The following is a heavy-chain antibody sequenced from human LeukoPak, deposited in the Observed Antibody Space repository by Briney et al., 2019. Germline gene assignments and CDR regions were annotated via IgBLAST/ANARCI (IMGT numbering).Heavy chain of an antibody. CDR2: IYYSGST. D-gene: IGHD4-17*01. J-gene: IGHJ4*02. V-gene: IGHV4-59*08. CDR3: ARHGDYGGNVAFDY. Sequence: SETLPLTCTVSGGSISSYYWSWIRQPPGKGLEWIGYIYYSGSTNYNPSLKSRVTISVDTSKNQFSLKLSSVTAADTAVYYCARHGDYGGNVAFDYWGQGTLVTVSS. CDR1: GGSISSYY.